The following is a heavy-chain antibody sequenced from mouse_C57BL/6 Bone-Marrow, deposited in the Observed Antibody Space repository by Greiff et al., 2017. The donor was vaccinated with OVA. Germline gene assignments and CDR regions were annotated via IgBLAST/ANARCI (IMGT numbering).Heavy chain of an antibody. J-gene: IGHJ1*03. V-gene: IGHV7-1*01. CDR3: ARDDYYWYFDI. CDR2: SRNKANDYTT. Sequence: EVMLVESGGGLVQSGRSLRLSCATSGFTFSDFYMEWVRQAPGKGLEWIAASRNKANDYTTEYSASVKGRFIVSRDTSQSILYLQMNALRAEDTAIYYCARDDYYWYFDIWGTGTTVTVS. CDR1: GFTFSDFY.